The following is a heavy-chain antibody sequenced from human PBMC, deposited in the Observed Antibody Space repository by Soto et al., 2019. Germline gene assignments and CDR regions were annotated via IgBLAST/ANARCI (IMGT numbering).Heavy chain of an antibody. CDR3: ARSREQWLVDAFDI. CDR2: INPTGSP. Sequence: SDTLSLTCVVYGGSLTGYYWSWIRQPPGRGLEWIGEINPTGSPKYNPSLMSRVTISVDTSKNQFSMKLSSVTAADTAVFYCARSREQWLVDAFDIWGQGXMVTV. D-gene: IGHD6-19*01. CDR1: GGSLTGYY. J-gene: IGHJ3*02. V-gene: IGHV4-34*01.